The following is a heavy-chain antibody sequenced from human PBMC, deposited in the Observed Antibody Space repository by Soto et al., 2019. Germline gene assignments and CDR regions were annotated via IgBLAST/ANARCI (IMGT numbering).Heavy chain of an antibody. Sequence: EVHLVESGGRLVQPGGSLRLSCAASGFRFSDYSMNWVRQAPGRGLEWVSYISSSSFTIHYADSVEGRFAISRDNAKNSLYLQMNSLRVEATAVYYCARDYNDVWSGHFDYWGQGALVTVSS. CDR1: GFRFSDYS. CDR2: ISSSSFTI. CDR3: ARDYNDVWSGHFDY. J-gene: IGHJ4*02. V-gene: IGHV3-48*01. D-gene: IGHD3-3*01.